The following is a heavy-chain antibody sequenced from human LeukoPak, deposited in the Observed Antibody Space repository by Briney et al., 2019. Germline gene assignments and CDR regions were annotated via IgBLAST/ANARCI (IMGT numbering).Heavy chain of an antibody. CDR1: GFTFSDYY. CDR2: ISSSGSTI. V-gene: IGHV3-11*01. Sequence: GGSLRLSCAASGFTFSDYYMSWIRQAPGKGLEWVSYISSSGSTIYYADSVKGRFTISRDNAKNSLYLQMNSLRAEGTAVYYCARDESTSAFDIWGQGTMVTVSS. D-gene: IGHD2-2*01. J-gene: IGHJ3*02. CDR3: ARDESTSAFDI.